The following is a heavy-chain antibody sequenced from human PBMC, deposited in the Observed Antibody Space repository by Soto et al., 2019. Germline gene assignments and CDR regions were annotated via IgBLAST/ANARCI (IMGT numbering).Heavy chain of an antibody. D-gene: IGHD6-19*01. CDR1: GYTFTGYY. CDR3: ARGNSSGWYRRYYYGMDV. V-gene: IGHV1-2*04. Sequence: ASVKVSCKASGYTFTGYYMHWVRQAPGQRLEWKGWINPNSGGTNYAQKFQGWVTMTRDTSISTAYMELSRLRSDDTAVYYCARGNSSGWYRRYYYGMDVWGQGTTVTVSS. J-gene: IGHJ6*02. CDR2: INPNSGGT.